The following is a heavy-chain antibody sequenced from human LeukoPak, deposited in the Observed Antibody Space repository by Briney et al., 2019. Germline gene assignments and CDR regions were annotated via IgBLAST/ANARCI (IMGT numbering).Heavy chain of an antibody. CDR1: GGSISSGGYY. V-gene: IGHV4-31*03. Sequence: SETLSLTRTVSGGSISSGGYYWSWIRQHPGKGLEWIGYIYYSGSTYYNPSLKSRVTISVDTSKNQFSLKLSSVTAADTAVYYCARESLLLKGYFDYWGQGTLVTVSS. CDR3: ARESLLLKGYFDY. CDR2: IYYSGST. D-gene: IGHD2-15*01. J-gene: IGHJ4*02.